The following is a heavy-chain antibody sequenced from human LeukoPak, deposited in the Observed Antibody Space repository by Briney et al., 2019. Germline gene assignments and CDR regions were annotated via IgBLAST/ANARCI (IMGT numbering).Heavy chain of an antibody. CDR2: INNDGSRT. CDR1: EFTFSKYW. V-gene: IGHV3-74*01. D-gene: IGHD2-15*01. J-gene: IGHJ5*02. CDR3: VRETDCTGGSCYLSRWLDP. Sequence: GGSLRLSCVASEFTFSKYWMHWVRQARGKGLVSVSRINNDGSRTAYADSVKGRFTISRDNAKDTVYLQMNNLRDEDTAVYYCVRETDCTGGSCYLSRWLDPWGQGTLVTVSS.